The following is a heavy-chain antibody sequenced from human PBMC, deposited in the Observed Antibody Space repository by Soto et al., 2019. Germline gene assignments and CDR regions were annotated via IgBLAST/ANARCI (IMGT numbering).Heavy chain of an antibody. J-gene: IGHJ4*01. CDR2: ISYDGTEE. D-gene: IGHD3-3*02. V-gene: IGHV3-30*18. CDR1: GFTFSSFG. Sequence: GGSLRLSCAASGFTFSSFGMHWVRQAPGKRLEWVAVISYDGTEEKYADSVKGRATVSRDNSKNTVYLQMNRLRGDDSAIYYCAKGRFDVVTISPFDHWGQGXLVTVSS. CDR3: AKGRFDVVTISPFDH.